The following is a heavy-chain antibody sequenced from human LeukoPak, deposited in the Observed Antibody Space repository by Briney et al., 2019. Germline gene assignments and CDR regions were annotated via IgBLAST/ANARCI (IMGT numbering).Heavy chain of an antibody. CDR3: AKGSSWGGRYYFDY. CDR1: AFTFSSYA. J-gene: IGHJ4*02. CDR2: ISCSGGST. D-gene: IGHD3-16*01. V-gene: IGHV3-23*01. Sequence: GGSLRLSCAASAFTFSSYAMNWVRQAPGRGLEWVSAISCSGGSTHYADAVKGRFTISRDNSKTTLYLQMNSLRAQDTAVYYCAKGSSWGGRYYFDYWGQGTLVTVSS.